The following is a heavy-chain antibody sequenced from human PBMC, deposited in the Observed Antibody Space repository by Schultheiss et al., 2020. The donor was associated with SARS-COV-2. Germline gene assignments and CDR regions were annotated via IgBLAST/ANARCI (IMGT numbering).Heavy chain of an antibody. CDR1: GGSFSGYY. J-gene: IGHJ4*02. CDR3: ARDRSIAAPVDY. D-gene: IGHD6-6*01. Sequence: SETLSLTCAVYGGSFSGYYWSWIRQPPGKGLEWIGYIYYSGSTYYNPSLKSRVTISVDTSKNQFSLKLSSVTAADTAVYYCARDRSIAAPVDYWGQGTLVTVSS. CDR2: IYYSGST. V-gene: IGHV4-4*08.